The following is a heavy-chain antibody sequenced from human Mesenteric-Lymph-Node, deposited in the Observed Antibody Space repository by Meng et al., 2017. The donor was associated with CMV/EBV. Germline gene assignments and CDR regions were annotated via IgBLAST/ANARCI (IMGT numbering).Heavy chain of an antibody. D-gene: IGHD2-15*01. CDR2: ISYDGSNK. CDR1: GFTFSSYA. J-gene: IGHJ6*02. V-gene: IGHV3-30*04. Sequence: GGSLRLSCAASGFTFSSYAMHWVRQAPGKGLEWVAVISYDGSNKYYADSVKGRFTISRDNSKNTLYLQMNSLRAEDTAVYYCAKSGGWSYYGMDVWGQGTTVTVSS. CDR3: AKSGGWSYYGMDV.